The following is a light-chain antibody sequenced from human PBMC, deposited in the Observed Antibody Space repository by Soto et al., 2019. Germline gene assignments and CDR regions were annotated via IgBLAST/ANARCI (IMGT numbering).Light chain of an antibody. CDR3: SSYTITSTYV. CDR1: SSDVGGYNY. Sequence: HSDLTQPASVSGSAGQSIAISGTGTSSDVGGYNYVSWYQQHPGKAPKLMIYEVSDRPSGVSNRFSGSKSGNTASLTISGLQAEDEADYYCSSYTITSTYVFGTGTKVTVL. J-gene: IGLJ1*01. CDR2: EVS. V-gene: IGLV2-14*01.